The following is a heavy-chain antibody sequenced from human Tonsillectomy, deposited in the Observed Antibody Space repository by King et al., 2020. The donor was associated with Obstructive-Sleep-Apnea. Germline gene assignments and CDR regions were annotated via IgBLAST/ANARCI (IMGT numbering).Heavy chain of an antibody. CDR1: GYSFSNYL. CDR3: ATTYGMDV. V-gene: IGHV5-10-1*01. CDR2: VDPSGSFT. J-gene: IGHJ6*02. Sequence: VQLVEAGAEGKKPRGSLRVSCKGFGYSFSNYLVSWGRPMPREGLEWVGGVDPSGSFTNYNPSFQGHGTISTDKSISTAYLQWSSLKASDTAMYYCATTYGMDVWGQGTTVTVSS.